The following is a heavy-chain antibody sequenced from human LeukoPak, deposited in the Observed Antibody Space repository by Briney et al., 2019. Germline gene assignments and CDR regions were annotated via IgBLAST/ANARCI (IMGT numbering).Heavy chain of an antibody. V-gene: IGHV3-7*01. J-gene: IGHJ4*02. CDR1: GFTFGRYW. D-gene: IGHD4-11*01. Sequence: GGSLRLSCAGSGFTFGRYWMSWVRQAPGKGLEWVASINQGGSRLHYLDSVTGRFIISRDDAQNSLFLQMTRLRVDDTAVYNCARLQDDVTKLDYWGRGTLVSVSS. CDR2: INQGGSRL. CDR3: ARLQDDVTKLDY.